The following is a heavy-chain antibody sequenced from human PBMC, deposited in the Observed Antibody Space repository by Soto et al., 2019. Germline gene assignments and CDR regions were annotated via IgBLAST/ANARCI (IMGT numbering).Heavy chain of an antibody. CDR2: IYPGDSDT. V-gene: IGHV5-51*01. J-gene: IGHJ5*02. CDR1: GYSFTSYW. D-gene: IGHD5-12*01. Sequence: GESLKISCKGSGYSFTSYWIGWVRQMPGKGLEWMGIIYPGDSDTRYSPSFQGQVTISADKSISTAYLQWSGLKASDTAMYYCVKWRDVGGFWFDPWGQGTLVTVSS. CDR3: VKWRDVGGFWFDP.